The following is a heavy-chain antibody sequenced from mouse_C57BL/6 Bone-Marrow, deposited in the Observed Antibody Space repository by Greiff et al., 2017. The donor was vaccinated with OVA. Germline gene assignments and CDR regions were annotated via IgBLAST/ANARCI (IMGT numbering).Heavy chain of an antibody. D-gene: IGHD1-1*01. CDR2: IYPRSGNT. V-gene: IGHV1-81*01. CDR1: GYTFTSYW. Sequence: QVQLQQPGAELVKPGASVKMSCKASGYTFTSYWITGVKQRPGQGLEWIREIYPRSGNTYYNEKFKGKATLTADKSSSTAYMELRSLTSEDSAVYFCARQDFTTVVANYFDYWGQGTTLTVSS. CDR3: ARQDFTTVVANYFDY. J-gene: IGHJ2*01.